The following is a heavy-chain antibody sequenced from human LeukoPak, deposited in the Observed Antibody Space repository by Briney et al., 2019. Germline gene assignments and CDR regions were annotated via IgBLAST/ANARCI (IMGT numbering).Heavy chain of an antibody. J-gene: IGHJ3*02. CDR1: GGSISRGDYS. D-gene: IGHD1-26*01. CDR3: ANLVGATSDAFDI. CDR2: IYHRGST. Sequence: PSETLSLTCAVSGGSISRGDYSWSWIRQPPGKGLEWIGYIYHRGSTYYTPSLKSRVTILVDRSKNQFSLKLSSVTAADTAVYYCANLVGATSDAFDIWGQGTMVTVSS. V-gene: IGHV4-30-2*01.